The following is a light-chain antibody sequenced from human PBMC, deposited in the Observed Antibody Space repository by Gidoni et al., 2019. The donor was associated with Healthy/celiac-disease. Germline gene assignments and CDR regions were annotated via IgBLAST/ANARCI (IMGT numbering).Light chain of an antibody. CDR3: YSAADNNYV. CDR1: VLAKKKY. CDR2: KDS. J-gene: IGLJ1*01. V-gene: IGLV3-27*01. Sequence: SYELTQPSSVSVSPGQTARLTCSGDVLAKKKYARWFQQKPGQAPLLVIYKDSERPSGIPERFSGSSSGTTVTLTISGAQVEDEADYYCYSAADNNYVFGTGTKVTVL.